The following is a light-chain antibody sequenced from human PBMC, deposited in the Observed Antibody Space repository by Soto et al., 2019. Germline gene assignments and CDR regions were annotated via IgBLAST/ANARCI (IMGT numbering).Light chain of an antibody. Sequence: QAVVTQPPSVSGAPGQRVTISCTGSSSNIGAGYDVHWYQQHPGTAPKLLIYGNSNRPSGVPDRFSGSKSGTSASLAITGLQAEDEADYYCQSYDSSLSGSVVFGGGTKVTVL. CDR3: QSYDSSLSGSVV. CDR2: GNS. V-gene: IGLV1-40*01. CDR1: SSNIGAGYD. J-gene: IGLJ2*01.